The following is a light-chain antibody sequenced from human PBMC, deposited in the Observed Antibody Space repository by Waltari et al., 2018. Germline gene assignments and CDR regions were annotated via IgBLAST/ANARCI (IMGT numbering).Light chain of an antibody. Sequence: EIVLTQSPATLSLSPGERATLSCRASQSVSSYLAWYQQKPGQAPRLLIYDASNRATGIPARLSGSGSGTDVTLTISSLEPDDFAVYYGQQRSNWPQVTFGGGTKVEIK. CDR1: QSVSSY. V-gene: IGKV3-11*01. J-gene: IGKJ4*01. CDR2: DAS. CDR3: QQRSNWPQVT.